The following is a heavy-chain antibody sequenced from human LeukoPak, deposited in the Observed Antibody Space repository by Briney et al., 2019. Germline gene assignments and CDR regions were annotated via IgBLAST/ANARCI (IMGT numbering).Heavy chain of an antibody. Sequence: ASVKVSCKASGGTFSSNANSWVRQAPGQGLEWMGGIIPIFGTANYAQKFQGRVTITADESTSTAYMELSSLRSEDTAVYYCARRSLKMATIDYWGQGTLVTVSS. V-gene: IGHV1-69*01. D-gene: IGHD5-24*01. CDR3: ARRSLKMATIDY. CDR1: GGTFSSNA. CDR2: IIPIFGTA. J-gene: IGHJ4*02.